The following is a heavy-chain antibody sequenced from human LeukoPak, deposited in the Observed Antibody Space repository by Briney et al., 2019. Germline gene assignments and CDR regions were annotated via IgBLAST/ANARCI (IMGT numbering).Heavy chain of an antibody. D-gene: IGHD2-2*01. J-gene: IGHJ5*01. Sequence: ASVKVSRKASGYTFTSYGISWVRQAPGQPLEWMGWISAYNGNTNYAQKIQGRDTMITDTSTATDYMELRSLRSDDAAVYYCSREGSSNWFGSWGQGTLVTVSS. V-gene: IGHV1-18*01. CDR1: GYTFTSYG. CDR2: ISAYNGNT. CDR3: SREGSSNWFGS.